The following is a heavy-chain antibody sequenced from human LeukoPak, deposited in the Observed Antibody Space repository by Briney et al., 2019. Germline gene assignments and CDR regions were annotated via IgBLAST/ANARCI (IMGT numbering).Heavy chain of an antibody. D-gene: IGHD6-19*01. J-gene: IGHJ5*02. V-gene: IGHV3-11*06. CDR1: GFTFSDYY. CDR2: ISSSSSYT. CDR3: ARVYSSGWYGGDWFDP. Sequence: PGGSLRLSCAASGFTFSDYYMSWIRQAPGKGLEWVSYISSSSSYTNYADSVKGRFTISRDNAKDLLYLRMNSLRAEDTAVYYCARVYSSGWYGGDWFDPWGQGTLVTVSS.